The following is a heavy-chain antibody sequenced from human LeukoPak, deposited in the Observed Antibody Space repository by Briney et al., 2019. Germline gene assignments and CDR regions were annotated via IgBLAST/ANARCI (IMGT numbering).Heavy chain of an antibody. D-gene: IGHD3-16*01. J-gene: IGHJ4*02. V-gene: IGHV4-59*01. CDR2: ISYSGST. CDR1: GGSIRTYF. CDR3: ARGGTYALV. Sequence: PSETVSLTCTVSGGSIRTYFWSWIRQPPGKGLEWIGYISYSGSTNYNPSLKSRVTISVDTSKNQFSLKLNSMTAADTAVYYCARGGTYALVWGQGTLVTVSS.